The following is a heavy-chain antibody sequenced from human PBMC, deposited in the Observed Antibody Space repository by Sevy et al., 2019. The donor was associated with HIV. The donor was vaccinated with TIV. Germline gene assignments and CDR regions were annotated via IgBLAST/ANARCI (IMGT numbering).Heavy chain of an antibody. D-gene: IGHD3-10*01. Sequence: ASVKVSCKASGYTFTSYGISWVRQAPGQGLEWMGWISAYNGNTNYAQKLQGRVTMTTDTSTSTAYMEQRSLRSDDTAGYYGARDRGYYGSGSYWAEGDYWGQGTLVTVSS. CDR3: ARDRGYYGSGSYWAEGDY. CDR2: ISAYNGNT. J-gene: IGHJ4*02. V-gene: IGHV1-18*01. CDR1: GYTFTSYG.